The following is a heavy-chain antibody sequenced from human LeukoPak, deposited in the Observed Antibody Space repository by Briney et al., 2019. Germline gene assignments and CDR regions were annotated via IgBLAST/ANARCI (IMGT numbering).Heavy chain of an antibody. D-gene: IGHD1-26*01. CDR3: ARIIVGATSDFDY. V-gene: IGHV1-69*02. Sequence: SVTVSRKPSGGTFSSYTISWVRQAPGQGLEWMGRIIPILGIANYAQKFQGRVTITADKSTSTAYMELSSLRSEDTAVYYCARIIVGATSDFDYWGQGTLVTVSS. CDR2: IIPILGIA. CDR1: GGTFSSYT. J-gene: IGHJ4*02.